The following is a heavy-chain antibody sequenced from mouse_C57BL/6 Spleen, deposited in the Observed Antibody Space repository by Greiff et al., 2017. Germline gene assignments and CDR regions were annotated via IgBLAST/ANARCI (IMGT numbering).Heavy chain of an antibody. J-gene: IGHJ1*03. CDR1: GFTFSSYG. D-gene: IGHD1-1*01. CDR3: GRHGYGSSNTTYFGV. CDR2: ISSGGSYT. V-gene: IGHV5-6*01. Sequence: EVQGVESGGDLVKPGGSLKLSCAASGFTFSSYGMSWVRQTPDKRLEWVATISSGGSYTYYTYSVKGRFTFSRDNAANTPYLQMSSLKSEDPAMYYCGRHGYGSSNTTYFGVWGTGTTVTVSS.